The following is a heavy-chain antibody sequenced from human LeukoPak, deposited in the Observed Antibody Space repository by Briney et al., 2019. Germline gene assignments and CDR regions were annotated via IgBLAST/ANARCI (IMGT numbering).Heavy chain of an antibody. V-gene: IGHV3-21*01. D-gene: IGHD6-6*01. CDR3: AVPGQLRAFDI. CDR1: GFTFSSYN. J-gene: IGHJ3*02. Sequence: GGSLRLSCAASGFTFSSYNMNWVRQAPGKGLEWVSSISSNSSYIYYADSLKGQFTISRGNAKNSLYLQMNSLRAEDTAVYYCAVPGQLRAFDIWGQGTMVTVSS. CDR2: ISSNSSYI.